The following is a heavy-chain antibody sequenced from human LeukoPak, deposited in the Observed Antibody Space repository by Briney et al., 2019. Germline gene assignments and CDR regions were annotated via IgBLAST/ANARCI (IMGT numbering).Heavy chain of an antibody. V-gene: IGHV3-23*01. CDR1: DFNFITYA. J-gene: IGHJ4*02. Sequence: GGSLRLSCAASDFNFITYAMSWVRQAPGKGLEWVSTISGGGDVTYYADSVKGRFTISRDNSKNTLYLQMNSLRAEDTAVYHCARKGLGGELGGFDSWGQGTLVTVSS. CDR2: ISGGGDVT. CDR3: ARKGLGGELGGFDS. D-gene: IGHD1-7*01.